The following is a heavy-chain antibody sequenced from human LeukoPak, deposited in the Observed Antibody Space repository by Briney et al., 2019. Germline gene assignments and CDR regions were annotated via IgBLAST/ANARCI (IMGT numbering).Heavy chain of an antibody. V-gene: IGHV3-11*04. CDR1: GFTFSNYY. CDR2: ISSSGSTI. D-gene: IGHD1-14*01. Sequence: PGGSLRLSCAASGFTFSNYYMSWIRQAPGKGLEWVSYISSSGSTIYYADSVKGRFTISRDNPKNLLYLQMNSIRGEETAVYYLARDPGDDAYDIWGQGTMVTVS. CDR3: ARDPGDDAYDI. J-gene: IGHJ3*02.